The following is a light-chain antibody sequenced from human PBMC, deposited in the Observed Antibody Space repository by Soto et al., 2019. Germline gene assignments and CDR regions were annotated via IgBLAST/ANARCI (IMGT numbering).Light chain of an antibody. V-gene: IGLV1-44*01. CDR1: NSNIGSNT. CDR3: ATWDDSLNGYV. J-gene: IGLJ1*01. Sequence: QLVLTQTPSASATPGQRVTISCSGTNSNIGSNTIAWYQQLPGTAPKRLIHSNNQRPSGVPDRFSASKSGTSASLAISGLQSEDEADYYCATWDDSLNGYVFGTGTKVTVL. CDR2: SNN.